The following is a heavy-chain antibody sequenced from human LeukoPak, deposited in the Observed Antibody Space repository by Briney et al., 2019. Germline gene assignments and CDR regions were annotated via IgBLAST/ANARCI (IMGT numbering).Heavy chain of an antibody. CDR1: DYSISSGYGYY. J-gene: IGHJ4*02. CDR3: ARVPHVEMATITFDY. CDR2: IYHSGIT. D-gene: IGHD5-24*01. Sequence: SETLSLTCTVSDYSISSGYGYYWGWIRQPPGKGLEWIGNIYHSGITYYNHFNSSLKSRVTISIDTSKNQFSLRLSSVTAADTAVYYCARVPHVEMATITFDYWGQGTLVTVSS. V-gene: IGHV4-38-2*02.